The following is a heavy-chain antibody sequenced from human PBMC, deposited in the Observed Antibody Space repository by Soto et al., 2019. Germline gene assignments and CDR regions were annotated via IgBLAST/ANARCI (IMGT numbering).Heavy chain of an antibody. D-gene: IGHD2-8*01. CDR3: AMVDVYVTPSPQHA. Sequence: QVQLVQSGAEVKNPGASVKVSCKASGYSFTRYGIGWAPQAPGQGLEWMGWINAYNGNTNYALNLQGRPTLTTDTSTTTAYMELRSLRSTDTAIYYCAMVDVYVTPSPQHAWAPGTTVTVSS. J-gene: IGHJ6*02. V-gene: IGHV1-18*01. CDR2: INAYNGNT. CDR1: GYSFTRYG.